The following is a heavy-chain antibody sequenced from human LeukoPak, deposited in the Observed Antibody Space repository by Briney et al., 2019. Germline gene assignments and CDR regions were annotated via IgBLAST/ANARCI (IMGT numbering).Heavy chain of an antibody. Sequence: GGSLRLSCAASGFTFSSYWMSWVRQAPGKGLEWVANMKYGGSEKYYVDSVKGRFTISRDNAKNSLYLQMNSLRAEDTAVYYCARDIEAAGLFLDYWGQGTLVTVSS. J-gene: IGHJ4*02. V-gene: IGHV3-7*01. CDR1: GFTFSSYW. CDR3: ARDIEAAGLFLDY. CDR2: MKYGGSEK. D-gene: IGHD6-13*01.